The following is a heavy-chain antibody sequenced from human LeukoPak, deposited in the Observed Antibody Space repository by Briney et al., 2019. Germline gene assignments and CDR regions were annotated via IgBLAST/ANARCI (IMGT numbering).Heavy chain of an antibody. CDR3: ARESEWLLPYFDY. V-gene: IGHV3-33*01. J-gene: IGHJ4*02. Sequence: GGSLRLSCAASGFAFNTYAMHWVRQAPGQGLEWWPLIWHDGSHKFYSNSVRGQFTISRDNSKNTVSLQMNNLRPEDTAVYYCARESEWLLPYFDYWGQGTLVTVSS. D-gene: IGHD3-22*01. CDR1: GFAFNTYA. CDR2: IWHDGSHK.